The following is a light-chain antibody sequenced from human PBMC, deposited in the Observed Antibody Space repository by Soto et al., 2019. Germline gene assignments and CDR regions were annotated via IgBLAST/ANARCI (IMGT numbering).Light chain of an antibody. V-gene: IGLV1-44*01. Sequence: QSVLTQPPSASGTPGETVTISCSGTSSNLAGYTVNWYHQVPGAAPKVLIYSNNQRPSGVPDRISGSKSGTSASLAISGLQSEDEGDSYCAAWDDSLNGVVFGGGTKLTVL. CDR3: AAWDDSLNGVV. J-gene: IGLJ2*01. CDR1: SSNLAGYT. CDR2: SNN.